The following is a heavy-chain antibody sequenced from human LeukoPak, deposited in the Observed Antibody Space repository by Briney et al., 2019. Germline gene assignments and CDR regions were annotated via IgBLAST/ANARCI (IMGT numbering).Heavy chain of an antibody. D-gene: IGHD2-21*02. Sequence: PGRSLRLSCATSGFTFDDYAIHWVRQAPGKGLEWVSVISSNSAAIGYADSVKGRFTISRDNSKNTVYLQMNSLRAEDTAVYYCAKDISGGDCPDYWGQGTPVTVSS. V-gene: IGHV3-9*01. CDR1: GFTFDDYA. CDR2: ISSNSAAI. CDR3: AKDISGGDCPDY. J-gene: IGHJ4*02.